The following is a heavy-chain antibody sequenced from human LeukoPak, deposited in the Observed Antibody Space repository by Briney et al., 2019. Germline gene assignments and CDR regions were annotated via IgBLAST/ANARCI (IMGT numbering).Heavy chain of an antibody. J-gene: IGHJ2*01. V-gene: IGHV3-48*01. CDR2: ISSSSGTI. CDR1: GFTFSSYW. D-gene: IGHD4-11*01. CDR3: ARGSVTGYWYFDL. Sequence: PGGSLRLSCAASGFTFSSYWMSWVRQAPGKGLEWVSYISSSSGTIYYADSVKGRFTISRDNAKNSLYLQMNSLRAEDTAVYYCARGSVTGYWYFDLWGRGTLVTVSS.